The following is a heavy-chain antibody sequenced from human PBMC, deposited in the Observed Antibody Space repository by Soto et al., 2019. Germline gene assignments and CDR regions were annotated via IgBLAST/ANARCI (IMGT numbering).Heavy chain of an antibody. CDR2: ISYSGST. Sequence: PSETLSLTCTVSGASITTYYWSWIRQPPWKGLEWIGYISYSGSTDYNPPLKSRVTISFDASKNQISLQVRSATAADAAVYYCARDLKEYCSDGKCNWFDPWGQGTLVTVSS. CDR1: GASITTYY. CDR3: ARDLKEYCSDGKCNWFDP. V-gene: IGHV4-59*01. J-gene: IGHJ5*02. D-gene: IGHD2-15*01.